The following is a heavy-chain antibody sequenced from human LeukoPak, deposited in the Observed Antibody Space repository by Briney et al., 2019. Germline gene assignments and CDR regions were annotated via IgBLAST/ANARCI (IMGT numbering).Heavy chain of an antibody. D-gene: IGHD3-10*01. CDR2: IYYSGST. Sequence: SETLSLTCTVSGGSVSSGSYYWSWIRQPPGKGLEWIGYIYYSGSTNYNPSLKSRVTISVDTSKNQFSLKLSSVTAADTAVYYCARRYYGRTFDIWGQGTTVTVSS. CDR1: GGSVSSGSYY. J-gene: IGHJ3*02. CDR3: ARRYYGRTFDI. V-gene: IGHV4-61*01.